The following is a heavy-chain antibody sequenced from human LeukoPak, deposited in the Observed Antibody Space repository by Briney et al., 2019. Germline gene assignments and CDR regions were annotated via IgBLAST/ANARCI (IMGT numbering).Heavy chain of an antibody. CDR1: GFTFSSYA. V-gene: IGHV3-30-3*01. J-gene: IGHJ4*02. CDR3: ARDSGEMATTYVFDY. CDR2: ISYDGSNK. D-gene: IGHD5-24*01. Sequence: PGGSLRLSCAASGFTFSSYAMHWVRQARGKGLEWVAVISYDGSNKYYADSVKGRFTISRDNSKNTLYLQMNSLRAEDTAVYYCARDSGEMATTYVFDYWGQGTLVTVSS.